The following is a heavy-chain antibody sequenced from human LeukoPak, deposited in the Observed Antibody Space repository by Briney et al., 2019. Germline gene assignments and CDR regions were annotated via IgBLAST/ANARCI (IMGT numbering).Heavy chain of an antibody. CDR2: IYYSGST. D-gene: IGHD3-10*01. Sequence: SETLSLTCTVSGGSISTYWWSWIRQPPGKGLDWLGYIYYSGSTNYNPSVKSRVTISVDTTKNHFSLKMSSVTAADTAVYYCARGYYGAGSPYYYYYMDVWGKGTTVSVSS. CDR1: GGSISTYW. CDR3: ARGYYGAGSPYYYYYMDV. V-gene: IGHV4-59*01. J-gene: IGHJ6*03.